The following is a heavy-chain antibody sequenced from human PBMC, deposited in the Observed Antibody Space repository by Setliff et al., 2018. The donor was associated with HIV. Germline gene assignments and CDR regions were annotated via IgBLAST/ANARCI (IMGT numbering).Heavy chain of an antibody. CDR3: ARARRDSYDRGRRNHYYIDV. D-gene: IGHD3-22*01. Sequence: WASVKVSCKASGYTFSSNDINWVRQATGQGLEWMGWMNPNSGNTGYAQKFQGRVTMTRDTSISTAYMELNNLKFEDTAVYYCARARRDSYDRGRRNHYYIDVWGKGTTVTVSS. J-gene: IGHJ6*03. CDR2: MNPNSGNT. CDR1: GYTFSSND. V-gene: IGHV1-8*01.